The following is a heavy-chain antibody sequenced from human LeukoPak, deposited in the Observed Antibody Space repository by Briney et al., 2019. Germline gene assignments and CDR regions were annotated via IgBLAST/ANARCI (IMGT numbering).Heavy chain of an antibody. CDR2: INPSGGTT. J-gene: IGHJ4*02. CDR3: AREPRETYTRSRQIQFDS. D-gene: IGHD3-16*01. V-gene: IGHV1-46*01. CDR1: GYTFTRYY. Sequence: ASVKVSCKASGYTFTRYYMHWVRQAPGQGLEWMGIINPSGGTTIYAQRFQGRVTMTRDTSTSTVYMELSSLRSEDTAVYYCAREPRETYTRSRQIQFDSWGQGTLVTVSS.